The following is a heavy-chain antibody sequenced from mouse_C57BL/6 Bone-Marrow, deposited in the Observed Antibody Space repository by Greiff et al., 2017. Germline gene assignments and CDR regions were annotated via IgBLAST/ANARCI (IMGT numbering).Heavy chain of an antibody. CDR1: GYTFTSYW. D-gene: IGHD2-5*01. V-gene: IGHV1-64*01. J-gene: IGHJ3*01. Sequence: QVQLQQPGAELVKPGASVKLSCKASGYTFTSYWMHWVKQRPGQGLEWIGMIHPNSGSTNYNEKFKSKATLTVDKSSSTAYMQLSSLTSEDSAVNDSARKRDYSNTWFAYWGQGTLVTVSA. CDR2: IHPNSGST. CDR3: ARKRDYSNTWFAY.